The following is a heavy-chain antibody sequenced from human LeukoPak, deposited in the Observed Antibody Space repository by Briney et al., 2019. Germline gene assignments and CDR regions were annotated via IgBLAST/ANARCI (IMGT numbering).Heavy chain of an antibody. CDR3: ARDLEYSSSSYYFDY. CDR1: GGSISSGGYY. Sequence: PSETLSLTCTVSGGSISSGGYYWSWIRQHPGKGLEWIGYIYYSGSTYYNPSLKSRVTISVDTSKNQFSLKLSSATAADTAVYYCARDLEYSSSSYYFDYWGQGTLVTVSS. D-gene: IGHD6-6*01. V-gene: IGHV4-31*03. CDR2: IYYSGST. J-gene: IGHJ4*02.